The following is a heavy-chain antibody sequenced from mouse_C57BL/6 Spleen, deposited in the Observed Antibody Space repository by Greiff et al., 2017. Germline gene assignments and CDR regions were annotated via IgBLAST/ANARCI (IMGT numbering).Heavy chain of an antibody. CDR1: GYTFTSYW. Sequence: QVQLQQPGAELVKPGASVKLSCKASGYTFTSYWMQWVKQRPGQGLEWIGEIDPSDSYTNYNQKFKGKATLTVDTSSSTAYMQLSSLTSEDSAVYYCASWEDYFDYWGQGTTLTVSS. V-gene: IGHV1-50*01. CDR3: ASWEDYFDY. D-gene: IGHD4-1*01. J-gene: IGHJ2*01. CDR2: IDPSDSYT.